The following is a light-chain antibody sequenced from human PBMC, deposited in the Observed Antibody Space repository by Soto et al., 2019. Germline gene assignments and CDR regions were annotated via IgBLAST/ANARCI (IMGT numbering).Light chain of an antibody. J-gene: IGKJ1*01. Sequence: EIVMTQFPATLSVSPGERATLSCRASQSLRSNIAWYQQKPGQAPRLLIYGASTRATGIPARFSGSGSGTEFTLTISSLQPDDFATYYCQQYNSYSWTFGQGTKVDIK. CDR1: QSLRSN. CDR3: QQYNSYSWT. CDR2: GAS. V-gene: IGKV3-15*01.